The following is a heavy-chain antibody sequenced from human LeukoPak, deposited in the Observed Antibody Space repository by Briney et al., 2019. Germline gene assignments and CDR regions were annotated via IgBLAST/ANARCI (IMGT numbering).Heavy chain of an antibody. CDR2: ISAYNGIP. CDR3: ARDHSGFHFDY. D-gene: IGHD3-10*01. V-gene: IGHV1-18*01. Sequence: ASVKVSCKASGYTFTSYHIAWVRQAPGRGLEWMGWISAYNGIPKYAENLQGRITMTIDTSTSTAYMELRSLRSDDTAVYYCARDHSGFHFDYWGQGTLVTVYS. J-gene: IGHJ4*02. CDR1: GYTFTSYH.